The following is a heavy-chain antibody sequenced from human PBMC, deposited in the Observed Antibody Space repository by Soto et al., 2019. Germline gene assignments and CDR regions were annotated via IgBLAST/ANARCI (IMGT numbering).Heavy chain of an antibody. J-gene: IGHJ4*02. CDR3: ARGYSSASRGAY. D-gene: IGHD6-6*01. V-gene: IGHV1-18*01. Sequence: QVQLVQSGAEVKKPGASVKVSCKASGYTFTSYGITWVRQAPGQGLDWMGWINTYDGNTNFAQKFQGRVTMTTDTSTSTVYMELRSLTSDDTAVYYCARGYSSASRGAYWGQGTLVTVSS. CDR1: GYTFTSYG. CDR2: INTYDGNT.